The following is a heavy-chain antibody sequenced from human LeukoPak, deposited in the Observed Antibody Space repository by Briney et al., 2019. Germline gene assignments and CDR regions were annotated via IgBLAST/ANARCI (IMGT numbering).Heavy chain of an antibody. CDR1: GYTFTIYA. CDR3: ARGRYYDYVWGSYRIDYFDY. J-gene: IGHJ4*02. Sequence: ASVKVSFTASGYTFTIYAMHWVRQAPGQRLEWMGWINAGNGNTKYSQEFQGRVTITRDTSASTAYMELSSLRSEDIAVYYCARGRYYDYVWGSYRIDYFDYWGQGTLVTVSS. V-gene: IGHV1-3*03. CDR2: INAGNGNT. D-gene: IGHD3-16*02.